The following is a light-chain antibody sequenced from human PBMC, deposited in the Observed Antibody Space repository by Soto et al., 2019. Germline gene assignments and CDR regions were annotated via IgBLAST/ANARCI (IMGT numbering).Light chain of an antibody. V-gene: IGKV3-11*01. Sequence: EIVLTQSPATLSLSPGERATLSCRASQSVSSYLAWYQQKPGQAPRLLIYDASNRATGIPARFSGSGSGTDFTLTISSLEPEDFAVYYCQQRSNWPPVFVQGTRRRL. CDR2: DAS. CDR1: QSVSSY. CDR3: QQRSNWPPV. J-gene: IGKJ5*01.